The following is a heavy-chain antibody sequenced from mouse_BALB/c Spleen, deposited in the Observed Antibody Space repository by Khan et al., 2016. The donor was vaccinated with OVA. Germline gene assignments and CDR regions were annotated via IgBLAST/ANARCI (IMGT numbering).Heavy chain of an antibody. CDR3: AGTGYGGFAY. D-gene: IGHD1-2*01. J-gene: IGHJ3*01. Sequence: VQLQQSGPELVKPGASMKISCKASGYLFTDYTMNWVKQSHGKNLEWIGLINPYNGDTNYNQKFRGKATLTVDKSSSTASMELLSLTSEDSAVYYCAGTGYGGFAYWGQGTLVTVSA. CDR2: INPYNGDT. CDR1: GYLFTDYT. V-gene: IGHV1-26*01.